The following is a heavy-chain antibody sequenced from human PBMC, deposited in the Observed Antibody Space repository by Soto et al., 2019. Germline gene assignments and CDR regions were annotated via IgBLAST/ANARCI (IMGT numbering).Heavy chain of an antibody. Sequence: QVQLVESGGGVVQPGRSLRLSCAASGFTFSSYGMHWVRQAPGKGLEWVAIISYDGSNTYYADSVKGRFTISRDNSKNTPYLQMNSLRAEDTSVYYCAKEWGLSGSYYISSSYYFDYWGQGTLVTVSS. CDR2: ISYDGSNT. J-gene: IGHJ4*02. CDR1: GFTFSSYG. CDR3: AKEWGLSGSYYISSSYYFDY. V-gene: IGHV3-30*18. D-gene: IGHD1-26*01.